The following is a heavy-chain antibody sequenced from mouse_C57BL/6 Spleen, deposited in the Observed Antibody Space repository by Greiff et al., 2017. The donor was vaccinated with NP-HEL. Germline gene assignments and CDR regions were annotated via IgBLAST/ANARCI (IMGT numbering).Heavy chain of an antibody. CDR1: GFTFSSYA. D-gene: IGHD2-10*02. V-gene: IGHV5-4*01. CDR2: ISDGGSYT. J-gene: IGHJ3*01. Sequence: EVKLVESGGGLVKPGGSLKLSCAASGFTFSSYAMSWVRQTPEKRLEWVATISDGGSYTYYPDNVKGRFTISRANAKNNLYLQMSHLKSEDTAMYYCARDPAKYGNSYGTGFAYWGQGTLVTVSA. CDR3: ARDPAKYGNSYGTGFAY.